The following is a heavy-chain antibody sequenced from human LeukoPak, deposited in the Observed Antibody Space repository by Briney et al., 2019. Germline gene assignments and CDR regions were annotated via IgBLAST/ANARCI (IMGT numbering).Heavy chain of an antibody. D-gene: IGHD4/OR15-4a*01. CDR2: IKQDGSEK. CDR3: AREADGPTLTYYYYYGMDV. Sequence: GGSLRLSCAASGFTFSSYWMSWVRQAPGKGLEWVANIKQDGSEKYYVDSVKGRFTISRDNAKNSLYLQMNSLRAEDTAVYYCAREADGPTLTYYYYYGMDVWGQGTTVTVSS. CDR1: GFTFSSYW. J-gene: IGHJ6*02. V-gene: IGHV3-7*01.